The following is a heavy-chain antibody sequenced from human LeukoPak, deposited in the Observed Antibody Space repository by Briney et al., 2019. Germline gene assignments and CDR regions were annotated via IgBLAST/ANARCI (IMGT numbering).Heavy chain of an antibody. V-gene: IGHV4-59*12. Sequence: PSETLSLTCTVSGGSISSYYWSWIRQPPGKGLEWIGYIYYTGSTNYNPSLKSRVTMSVDASKKEFSLELTSVTAADTAVYYCARAVSTLYCFDYWGQGTLVTVSS. CDR1: GGSISSYY. CDR3: ARAVSTLYCFDY. J-gene: IGHJ4*02. D-gene: IGHD3-3*02. CDR2: IYYTGST.